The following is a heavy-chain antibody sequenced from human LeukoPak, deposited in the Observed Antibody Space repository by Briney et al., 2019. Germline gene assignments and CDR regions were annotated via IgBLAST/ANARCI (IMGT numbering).Heavy chain of an antibody. V-gene: IGHV3-66*01. CDR1: GFTFSSYW. CDR2: IYSGGST. CDR3: ARDMGGSGLQNSRDY. J-gene: IGHJ4*02. Sequence: GGSLRLFCAASGFTFSSYWMSWVRQAPGKGLEWVSVIYSGGSTYYADSVKGRFTISRDNAKNTLYLQMNSLRAEDTAVYYCARDMGGSGLQNSRDYWGQGTLVTVSS. D-gene: IGHD6-19*01.